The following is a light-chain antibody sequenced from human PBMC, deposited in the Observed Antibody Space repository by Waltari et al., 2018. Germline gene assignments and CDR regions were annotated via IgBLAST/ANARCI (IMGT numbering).Light chain of an antibody. CDR1: QTVSISF. CDR2: AAL. Sequence: EIVLTQSPGTLSLSPGERATLACRASQTVSISFLAWYQQKPGQAPRLLITAALSRATGIPDRFSGSGSGTDFTLTISRLEPEDFAVYYCQQYGRSPRTFGQGTKVEIK. V-gene: IGKV3-20*01. CDR3: QQYGRSPRT. J-gene: IGKJ1*01.